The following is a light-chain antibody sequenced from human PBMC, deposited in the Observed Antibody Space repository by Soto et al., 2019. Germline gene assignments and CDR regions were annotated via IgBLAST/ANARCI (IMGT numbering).Light chain of an antibody. J-gene: IGLJ1*01. CDR3: SSYTSSSTLGV. CDR1: SSDVGGYNY. V-gene: IGLV2-14*01. CDR2: DVS. Sequence: QSVLTQPASVSGSPGQSITISCTGTSSDVGGYNYVSWYQQHPGKAPKLMIHDVSNRPSGVSDRFSGSKSGNTASLTISGLQAEEEADYYCSSYTSSSTLGVFGTGTKLTVL.